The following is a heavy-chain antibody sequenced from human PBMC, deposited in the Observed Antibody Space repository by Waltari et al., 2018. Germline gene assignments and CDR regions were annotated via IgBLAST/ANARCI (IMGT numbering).Heavy chain of an antibody. CDR1: GFTFSSYS. J-gene: IGHJ6*02. CDR2: ISSSSSTI. V-gene: IGHV3-48*01. D-gene: IGHD6-6*01. Sequence: EVQLVESGGGLVQPGGSLRLSCAASGFTFSSYSMNWVRQAPGKGLEWVSYISSSSSTIYYADSVKGRFTISRDNAKNSLYLQMNSLRAEDTAVYYCARGQVVSIYYYYGMDVWGQGTTVTVSS. CDR3: ARGQVVSIYYYYGMDV.